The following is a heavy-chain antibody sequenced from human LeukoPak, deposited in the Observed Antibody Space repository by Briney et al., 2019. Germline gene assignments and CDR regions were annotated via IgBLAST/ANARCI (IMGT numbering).Heavy chain of an antibody. D-gene: IGHD4-11*01. V-gene: IGHV3-7*01. CDR2: IKQDGSEK. CDR1: GFTFSRYW. J-gene: IGHJ4*02. Sequence: GGSLRLSCAVSGFTFSRYWMSWVRQAPGKGLEWVANIKQDGSEKYYLDSVKGRFTISRDNTRNLLYLQMNSLRADDTAVYYCARDPYSGLFDYWGQGTLVTVSS. CDR3: ARDPYSGLFDY.